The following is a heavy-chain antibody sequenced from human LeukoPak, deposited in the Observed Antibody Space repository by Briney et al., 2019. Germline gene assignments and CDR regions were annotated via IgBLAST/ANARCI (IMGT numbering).Heavy chain of an antibody. V-gene: IGHV3-7*01. J-gene: IGHJ4*02. CDR1: GFTFANYW. D-gene: IGHD1-7*01. Sequence: GGSLRLSCAASGFTFANYWMSWVRQAPGKGLEWVANIRQDGSEKFYVDSVKGRFTISRDNDKSSLYLQMNSLRGEDTAVYFCARGDNWNYGDFDYWGQGTLVTVSS. CDR2: IRQDGSEK. CDR3: ARGDNWNYGDFDY.